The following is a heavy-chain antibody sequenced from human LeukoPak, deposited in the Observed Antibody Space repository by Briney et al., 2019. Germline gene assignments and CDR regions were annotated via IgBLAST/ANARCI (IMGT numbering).Heavy chain of an antibody. D-gene: IGHD2-15*01. V-gene: IGHV4-39*07. Sequence: SETLSLTCTVSGGSISGSDLYWGWIRQLPGKGLEWIGNIHSSGNSFCNPSLKSRVTISVDTSKNQFSLKLSSVTAADTAVYYCARGRRGGYCSGGSCYPAVLVGLLFDYWGQGTLVTVSS. CDR1: GGSISGSDLY. J-gene: IGHJ4*02. CDR3: ARGRRGGYCSGGSCYPAVLVGLLFDY. CDR2: IHSSGNS.